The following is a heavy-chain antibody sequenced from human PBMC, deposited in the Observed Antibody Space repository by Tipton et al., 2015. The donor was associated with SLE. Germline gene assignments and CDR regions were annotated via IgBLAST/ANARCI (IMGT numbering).Heavy chain of an antibody. CDR1: GDSITSSHW. J-gene: IGHJ6*02. Sequence: TLSLTCDVSGDSITSSHWWSWVRQSPVKGLEWIGEVYHSGSTNYKPSLKSRVTISVDPSKNQFSLKLTSVTAPDTAVYYCARGMVTWRGAIIGVDVCGQGTTVNVSS. D-gene: IGHD2-21*02. CDR2: VYHSGST. CDR3: ARGMVTWRGAIIGVDV. V-gene: IGHV4-4*02.